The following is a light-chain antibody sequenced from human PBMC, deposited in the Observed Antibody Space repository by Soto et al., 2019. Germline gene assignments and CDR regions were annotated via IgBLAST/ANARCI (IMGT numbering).Light chain of an antibody. CDR1: SSDVGGYNY. CDR2: EVS. Sequence: QSALTQPASVSGSPGQSITISCTGTSSDVGGYNYVSWYQQHPGKAPKLMIYEVSNRPSGVSNRFSGSKSGNTASLTISGLQAEDEADYYCSSYTSISTLYVFGTGTNVTVL. V-gene: IGLV2-14*01. CDR3: SSYTSISTLYV. J-gene: IGLJ1*01.